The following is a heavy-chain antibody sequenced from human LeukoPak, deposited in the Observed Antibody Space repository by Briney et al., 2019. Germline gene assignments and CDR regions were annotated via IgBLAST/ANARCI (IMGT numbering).Heavy chain of an antibody. V-gene: IGHV4-30-2*01. CDR1: GDSSSSGSFA. J-gene: IGHJ4*02. Sequence: SETLSLTCGVSGDSSSSGSFAWSWIRQPPGKGLEWIGYIYRSGTTHYNPSLKSRVTISADRSKNQFSLRLSSMTAADTAVYYCARANYYYDSSGYYYNYYFDSWGQGALVTVSS. CDR3: ARANYYYDSSGYYYNYYFDS. D-gene: IGHD3-22*01. CDR2: IYRSGTT.